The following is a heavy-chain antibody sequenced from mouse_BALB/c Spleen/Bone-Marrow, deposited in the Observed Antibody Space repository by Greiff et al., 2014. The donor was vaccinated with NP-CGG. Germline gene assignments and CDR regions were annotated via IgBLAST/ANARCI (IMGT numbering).Heavy chain of an antibody. CDR2: INPNNGDT. J-gene: IGHJ3*01. Sequence: EVQLVESGPELVKPGASVKMSCKASGYTFTDYYMKWVKQSHGKNLEWIGDINPNNGDTFYNQKFKGKATLTVDTSSSTAYMQLNSLTSEDSAVYYCVTKGSSGYGLFAYWGQGTLVTVSA. V-gene: IGHV1-26*01. D-gene: IGHD3-1*01. CDR1: GYTFTDYY. CDR3: VTKGSSGYGLFAY.